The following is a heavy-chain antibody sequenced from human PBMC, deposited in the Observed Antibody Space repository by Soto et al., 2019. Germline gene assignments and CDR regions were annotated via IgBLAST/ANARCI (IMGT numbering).Heavy chain of an antibody. D-gene: IGHD2-15*01. CDR2: ISYDGSNK. Sequence: QVQLVESGGGVVQPGRSLRLSCAASGFTFSTYVMHWVRQAPGKGLEWVALISYDGSNKYYADSAKGRFTISRDNSKNTLYLQMNSLSVEDTAVYYCARARSVVVVPATPDYWGQGTLVTVSS. CDR3: ARARSVVVVPATPDY. J-gene: IGHJ4*02. V-gene: IGHV3-30-3*01. CDR1: GFTFSTYV.